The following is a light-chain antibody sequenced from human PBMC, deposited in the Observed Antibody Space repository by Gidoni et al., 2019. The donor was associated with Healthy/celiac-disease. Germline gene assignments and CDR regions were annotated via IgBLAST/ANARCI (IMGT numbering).Light chain of an antibody. J-gene: IGKJ2*02. V-gene: IGKV3-20*01. Sequence: EIVLTRSPGTLSLSPGERATLSCRASQSVSSSYLAWYQQKPGQAPRLLIYGASSRATGLPDRFSGSGSGTDFTLTISRLEPEDFAVYYCQQYGSSRTFGQGTKLEIK. CDR3: QQYGSSRT. CDR2: GAS. CDR1: QSVSSSY.